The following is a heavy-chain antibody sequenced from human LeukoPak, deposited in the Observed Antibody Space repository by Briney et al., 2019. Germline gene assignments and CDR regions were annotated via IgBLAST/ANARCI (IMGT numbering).Heavy chain of an antibody. V-gene: IGHV3-11*01. Sequence: GGSLRLSCAASGFTFSDYYMSWIRQAPGKGLEWVSYISSSGSTIYYANSVKGRFTISRDNAKNSLYLQMNSLRAEDTAVYYCARAPAYYDILTGLDYWGQGTLVTVSS. CDR3: ARAPAYYDILTGLDY. J-gene: IGHJ4*02. CDR1: GFTFSDYY. CDR2: ISSSGSTI. D-gene: IGHD3-9*01.